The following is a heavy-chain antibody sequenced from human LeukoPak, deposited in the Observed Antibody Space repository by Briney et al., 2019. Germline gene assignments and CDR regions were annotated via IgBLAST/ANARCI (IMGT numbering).Heavy chain of an antibody. V-gene: IGHV4-39*01. CDR2: IYYSGST. D-gene: IGHD6-19*01. CDR3: ARRLGLAVFDY. Sequence: SETLSLTCTVSGGSISSSYYYWGWIRQPPGKGLVLIGSIYYSGSTYYKPSLRSRVTMSVDTSKNQFSLKMSSVTAADTAVYHCARRLGLAVFDYWGQGTLVTVSS. J-gene: IGHJ4*02. CDR1: GGSISSSYYY.